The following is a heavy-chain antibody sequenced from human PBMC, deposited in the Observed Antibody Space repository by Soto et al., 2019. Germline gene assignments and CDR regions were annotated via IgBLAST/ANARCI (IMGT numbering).Heavy chain of an antibody. CDR1: AGSISTINYY. CDR2: ISYSEST. D-gene: IGHD2-8*01. V-gene: IGHV4-31*03. CDR3: ARSAQWDGFDP. Sequence: QVQLQESGPGLVRPSQTLSLTCTVSAGSISTINYYWSWIRQHPEKGLEWIGYISYSESTFYHSSLKSRVTISLDTSKKQFSLTLTSVTAADTAVYYCARSAQWDGFDPWGQGTMVTVSS. J-gene: IGHJ3*01.